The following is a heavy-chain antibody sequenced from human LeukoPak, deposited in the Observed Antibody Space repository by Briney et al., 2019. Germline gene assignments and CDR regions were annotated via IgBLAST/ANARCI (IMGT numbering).Heavy chain of an antibody. CDR1: GFTFSSYS. J-gene: IGHJ4*02. CDR3: ARDASSSRFWDFDY. Sequence: GGSLRLSCAASGFTFSSYSMNWVRQAPGKGLEWVSSISSSSSYIYYADSVKGRFTISRDNAKNSLYLQMNSLRAEDTAVYYCARDASSSRFWDFDYWGQGTLVTVSS. CDR2: ISSSSSYI. V-gene: IGHV3-21*01. D-gene: IGHD6-13*01.